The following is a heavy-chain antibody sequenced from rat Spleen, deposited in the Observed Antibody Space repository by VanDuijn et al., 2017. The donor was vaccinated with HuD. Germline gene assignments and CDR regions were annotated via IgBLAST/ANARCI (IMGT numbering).Heavy chain of an antibody. CDR2: ITNASGRT. J-gene: IGHJ2*01. CDR1: GFTFNYYW. CDR3: TQERDFNY. D-gene: IGHD1-3*01. V-gene: IGHV5-31*01. Sequence: EVQLVESGGGLVQPGRSLKLSCVASGFTFNYYWMTWIRQAPGKGLEWVASITNASGRTYYPDSVKGRFTISRDNAKSTLYLEMNSLRSEDTATYYCTQERDFNYWGQGVMVTVSS.